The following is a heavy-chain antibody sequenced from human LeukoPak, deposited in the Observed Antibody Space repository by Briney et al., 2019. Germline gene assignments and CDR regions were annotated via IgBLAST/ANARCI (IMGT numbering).Heavy chain of an antibody. CDR2: TYYRSKWYN. J-gene: IGHJ3*02. CDR3: ARDQQWLVTGEDAFDI. D-gene: IGHD6-19*01. Sequence: SQTLSLTCAISGDSVSSNSAAWNWIRQSPSRGLEWLGRTYYRSKWYNDYAVSVKSRITINPDTSKNQFSLQLNSVTPEDTAVYYCARDQQWLVTGEDAFDIWGQGTMVTVSS. V-gene: IGHV6-1*01. CDR1: GDSVSSNSAA.